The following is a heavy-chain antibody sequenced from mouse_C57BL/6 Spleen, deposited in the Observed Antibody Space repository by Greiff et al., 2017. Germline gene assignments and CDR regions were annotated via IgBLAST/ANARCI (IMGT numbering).Heavy chain of an antibody. CDR3: ATYYYGSREDYAMDY. D-gene: IGHD1-1*01. CDR2: INPYNGGT. J-gene: IGHJ4*01. CDR1: GYTFTDYY. Sequence: VQLKQSGPVLVKPGASVKMSCKASGYTFTDYYMNWVKQSHGKSLEWIGVINPYNGGTSYNQKFKGKATLTVDKSSSTAYMELNSLTSEDSAVYYCATYYYGSREDYAMDYWGQGTSVTVSS. V-gene: IGHV1-19*01.